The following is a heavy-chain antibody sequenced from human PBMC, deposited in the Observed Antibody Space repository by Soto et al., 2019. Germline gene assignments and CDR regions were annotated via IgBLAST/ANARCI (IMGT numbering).Heavy chain of an antibody. V-gene: IGHV3-9*01. J-gene: IGHJ4*02. Sequence: GGSLRLSCAASGFTFDDYDMHWVRQAPGKGLEWVSGISWNSGSIGYADSVKGQFTISRDNAKKSLYLQMNSLRSEDTALYYCTKDIGYELRPLGYFDYWGQGTLVTVSS. D-gene: IGHD5-12*01. CDR2: ISWNSGSI. CDR1: GFTFDDYD. CDR3: TKDIGYELRPLGYFDY.